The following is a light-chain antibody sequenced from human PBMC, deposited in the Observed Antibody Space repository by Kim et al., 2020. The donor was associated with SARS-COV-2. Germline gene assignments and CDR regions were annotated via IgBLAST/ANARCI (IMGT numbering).Light chain of an antibody. Sequence: PGKTARMTCGGNNIGSKSVHCYQQKPGQAPVLVVYDDSDRPSGIPERFSGSNSGNTANLTISRVEAGDEADYYCQVWDSSSDRGGVFGTGTKVTVL. CDR2: DDS. CDR1: NIGSKS. CDR3: QVWDSSSDRGGV. V-gene: IGLV3-21*03. J-gene: IGLJ1*01.